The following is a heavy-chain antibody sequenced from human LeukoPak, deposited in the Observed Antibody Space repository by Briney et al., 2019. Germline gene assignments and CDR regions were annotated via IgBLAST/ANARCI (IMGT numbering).Heavy chain of an antibody. V-gene: IGHV3-30*04. CDR1: GFTFSSYA. Sequence: GGSLRLSCAASGFTFSSYAMHWVRQAPGKGLEWVAVISYDGSNKYYADSVKGRFTISRDNSKNTLYLQMNSLRAEDTAVYYCARDRGCSSTSCYDNYYYYMDVWGKGTTVTVSS. CDR2: ISYDGSNK. CDR3: ARDRGCSSTSCYDNYYYYMDV. D-gene: IGHD2-2*01. J-gene: IGHJ6*03.